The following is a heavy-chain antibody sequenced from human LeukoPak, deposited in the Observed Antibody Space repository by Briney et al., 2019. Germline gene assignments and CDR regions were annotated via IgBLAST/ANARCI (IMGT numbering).Heavy chain of an antibody. J-gene: IGHJ6*03. CDR3: AREYYYYYYMDV. CDR2: ISAYNGNT. V-gene: IGHV1-18*01. CDR1: GYTFTSYG. Sequence: ASVTVSCKASGYTFTSYGISWVRQPPGQGLEWMGLISAYNGNTHYAQKLQGRVTMTTDTSTSTVYMELRSLRSDDTAVYYCAREYYYYYYMDVWGKGTTVTVSS.